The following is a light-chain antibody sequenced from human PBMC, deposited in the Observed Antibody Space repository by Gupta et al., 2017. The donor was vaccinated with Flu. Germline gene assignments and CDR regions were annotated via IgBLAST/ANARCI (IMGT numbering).Light chain of an antibody. V-gene: IGKV2-30*01. Sequence: VTFGQPAAITCRSNQSLVYSDGSYFVTWYQQRPDQSTRRIIDQVYKRDSGAPDRCGGAGAGNDFTMKSSRVEAEDVGFYYRLQGTKRPRTFGQGTNVEI. CDR2: QVY. CDR1: QSLVYSDGSYF. J-gene: IGKJ1*01. CDR3: LQGTKRPRT.